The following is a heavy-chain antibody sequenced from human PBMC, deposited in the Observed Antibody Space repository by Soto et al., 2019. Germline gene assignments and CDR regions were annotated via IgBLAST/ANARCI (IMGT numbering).Heavy chain of an antibody. V-gene: IGHV3-23*01. CDR2: ISCCGGST. CDR3: AKADGEQWMLPHLDK. Sequence: EVQLLESGGGVVQPGGSLRLSCVASGFNFKQFAMSWVRQAPGEGLEWVSGISCCGGSTSYANSVKGRFSIARDDSTNTLDLQMNNLRVEDTAQYYCAKADGEQWMLPHLDKWGQGTLVTVS. CDR1: GFNFKQFA. D-gene: IGHD6-19*01. J-gene: IGHJ4*02.